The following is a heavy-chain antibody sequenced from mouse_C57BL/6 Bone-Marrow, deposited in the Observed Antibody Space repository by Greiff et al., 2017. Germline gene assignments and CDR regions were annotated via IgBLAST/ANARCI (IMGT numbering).Heavy chain of an antibody. V-gene: IGHV1-55*01. Sequence: VQLVESGAELVKPGASVKMSCKASGYTFTSYWITWVKQRPGQGLEWIGDIYPGSGSTNYNEKFKSKATLTVDTSSSTAYMQLSSLTSEDSAVXYCARGGWLLRDFDYWGQGTTLTVSS. J-gene: IGHJ2*01. CDR2: IYPGSGST. D-gene: IGHD2-3*01. CDR1: GYTFTSYW. CDR3: ARGGWLLRDFDY.